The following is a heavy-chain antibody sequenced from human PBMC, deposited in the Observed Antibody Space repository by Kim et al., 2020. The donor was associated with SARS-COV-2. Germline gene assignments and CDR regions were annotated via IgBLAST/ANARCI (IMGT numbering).Heavy chain of an antibody. Sequence: KFQGRLTITADKSTSTAYMELSSLRSEDTAVYYCARFSSDCGGSGGAFDIWGQGTMVTVSS. J-gene: IGHJ3*02. CDR3: ARFSSDCGGSGGAFDI. V-gene: IGHV1-69*02. D-gene: IGHD4-17*01.